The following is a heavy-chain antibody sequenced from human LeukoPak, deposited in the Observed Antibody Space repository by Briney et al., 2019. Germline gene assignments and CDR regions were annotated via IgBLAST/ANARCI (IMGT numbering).Heavy chain of an antibody. Sequence: GGSLRLSCAASGFTFDDYAMHWVRQAPGKGLEWVSLISGDGGSTYYADSVKGRFTISRDNAKNSLYLQMNSLRAEDTAVYYCARDREVAVAGTLFGYWGQGTLVTVSS. D-gene: IGHD6-19*01. J-gene: IGHJ4*02. CDR1: GFTFDDYA. CDR2: ISGDGGST. CDR3: ARDREVAVAGTLFGY. V-gene: IGHV3-43*02.